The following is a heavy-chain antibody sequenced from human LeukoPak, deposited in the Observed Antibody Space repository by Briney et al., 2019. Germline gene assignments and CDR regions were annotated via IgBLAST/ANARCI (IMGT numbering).Heavy chain of an antibody. Sequence: GGSLRLSCAASGFTFSSYGMHWVRQAPGKGLEWVAVISYDGSNKYYADSVKGRFTISRDNSKNTLHLQMNSLRAEDTAVYYCAKAQVGYCSSPSCQPFDYWGQGTLLTVSS. CDR2: ISYDGSNK. V-gene: IGHV3-30*18. CDR3: AKAQVGYCSSPSCQPFDY. D-gene: IGHD2-2*03. CDR1: GFTFSSYG. J-gene: IGHJ4*02.